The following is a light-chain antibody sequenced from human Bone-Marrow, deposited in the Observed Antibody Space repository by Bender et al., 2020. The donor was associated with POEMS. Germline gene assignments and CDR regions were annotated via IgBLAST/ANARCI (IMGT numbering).Light chain of an antibody. CDR1: NIESKT. J-gene: IGLJ3*02. V-gene: IGLV3-21*02. CDR3: AAWDAGLSGGV. Sequence: SYVVTQPPSVSVAPGQTATMTCGGPNIESKTVHWYQQMPGQAPVLVVYDDSDRPSGIPDRFSGSNSGNTATLTISRVGGGDEADYYCAAWDAGLSGGVFGGGTKLTVL. CDR2: DDS.